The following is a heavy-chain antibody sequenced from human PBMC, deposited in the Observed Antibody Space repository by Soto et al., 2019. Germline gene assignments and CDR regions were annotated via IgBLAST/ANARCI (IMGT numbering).Heavy chain of an antibody. CDR2: ISGSGGST. J-gene: IGHJ4*02. D-gene: IGHD6-19*01. Sequence: WKGLECVSAISGSGGSTYYADSVKGRFTISRDNSKKTLYLQMNSLRAEDTAVYYCARATLGIAVALTKYYLDYSGQGTLVSVPS. CDR3: ARATLGIAVALTKYYLDY. V-gene: IGHV3-23*01.